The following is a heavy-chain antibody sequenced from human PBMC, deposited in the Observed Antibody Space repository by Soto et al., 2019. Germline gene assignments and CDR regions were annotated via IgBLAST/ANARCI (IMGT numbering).Heavy chain of an antibody. D-gene: IGHD1-20*01. CDR2: SYHTGNT. J-gene: IGHJ4*02. V-gene: IGHV4-59*01. CDR3: AREQYNWKL. CDR1: GVSITLYY. Sequence: SETLSLTCTVSGVSITLYYWTWIRHPPGKGLEWIGYSYHTGNTYYNPSLKSRVTISLDTSKNQVSLRRKSVTAADTAVYYCAREQYNWKLWGQGTLVTVSS.